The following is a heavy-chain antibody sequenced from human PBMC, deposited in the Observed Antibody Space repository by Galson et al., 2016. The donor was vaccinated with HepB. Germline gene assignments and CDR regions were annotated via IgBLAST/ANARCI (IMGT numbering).Heavy chain of an antibody. D-gene: IGHD3-3*01. CDR3: ARDREGRFLEWLPPRFGMDV. J-gene: IGHJ6*02. Sequence: SLRLSCAASGFTFSIYWMSWVRQAPGKGLEWVANIKKDGSEKNYVDSVKGRFTISRDNAKNSLYLQMNSLSAEDTAVYFCARDREGRFLEWLPPRFGMDVWGQGTTVTVSS. CDR1: GFTFSIYW. CDR2: IKKDGSEK. V-gene: IGHV3-7*05.